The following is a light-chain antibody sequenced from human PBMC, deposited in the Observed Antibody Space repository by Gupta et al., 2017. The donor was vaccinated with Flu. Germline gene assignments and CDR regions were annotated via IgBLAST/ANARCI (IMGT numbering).Light chain of an antibody. Sequence: EIELTQSPGTLSLSLGERATLSCRASQDIGRFLAWYQQRPGQAPRLLIYYASNRATGIPVRITGSGYGSDFTLSIDSVEAEDFAVYYCQHRNNWPPGVTFGHGTTVDIK. V-gene: IGKV3-11*01. CDR2: YAS. CDR1: QDIGRF. J-gene: IGKJ3*01. CDR3: QHRNNWPPGVT.